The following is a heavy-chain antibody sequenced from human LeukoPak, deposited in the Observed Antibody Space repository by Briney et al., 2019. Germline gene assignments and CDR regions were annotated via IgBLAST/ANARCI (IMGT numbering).Heavy chain of an antibody. J-gene: IGHJ4*01. CDR1: GFTFSSYA. Sequence: GGSLRLSCTASGFTFSSYAMTWVRQAPGKGLEWVSSISSSAEITDYADSVKGRFAVSRDNSKSTLYLQLNSLRAEDTAKYYCAKLGDYFGSGRFSFFDYWGHGTLVTVSS. D-gene: IGHD3-10*01. V-gene: IGHV3-23*01. CDR2: ISSSAEIT. CDR3: AKLGDYFGSGRFSFFDY.